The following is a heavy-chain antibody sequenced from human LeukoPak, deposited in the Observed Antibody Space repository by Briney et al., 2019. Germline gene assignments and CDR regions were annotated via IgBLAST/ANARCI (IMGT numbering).Heavy chain of an antibody. CDR3: AKLPNYYDSSGYYY. V-gene: IGHV3-23*01. CDR2: ISGSGGST. CDR1: GFTFSSYA. Sequence: GTSLRLSCAASGFTFSSYAMSWIRRAPGKGLEWVSAISGSGGSTYYADSVKGRFTISRDNSKNTLYLQMNSLRAEDTAVYYCAKLPNYYDSSGYYYWGQGTLVTVSS. D-gene: IGHD3-22*01. J-gene: IGHJ4*02.